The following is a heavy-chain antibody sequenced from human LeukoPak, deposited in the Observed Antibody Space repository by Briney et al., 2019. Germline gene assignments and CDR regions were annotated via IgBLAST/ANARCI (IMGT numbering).Heavy chain of an antibody. CDR3: ARGPNYGARVDYPDF. J-gene: IGHJ4*02. V-gene: IGHV3-7*01. CDR1: GFIFRNHW. D-gene: IGHD4-17*01. Sequence: GGSLRLSCAASGFIFRNHWMSWVRQAPGGGLEWVAHIKQDGSETQYVDSVEGRFTLSRDDAKNSVYLQMNSLRVDDTAVYYCARGPNYGARVDYPDFWARGTQVTVSS. CDR2: IKQDGSET.